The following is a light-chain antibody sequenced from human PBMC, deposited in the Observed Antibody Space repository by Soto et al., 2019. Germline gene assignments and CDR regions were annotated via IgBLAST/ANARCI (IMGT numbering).Light chain of an antibody. CDR1: QSISSW. CDR3: QQYNSYWT. V-gene: IGKV1-5*03. CDR2: KAS. J-gene: IGKJ1*01. Sequence: IKMTQSPSTLSASVGDRVTITCRASQSISSWLAWYQQKLGKAPKLLIYKASSLESGVPSRFRGSGSGTAFTLTISSLQPDDFATYYCQQYNSYWTFGQGTKVEIK.